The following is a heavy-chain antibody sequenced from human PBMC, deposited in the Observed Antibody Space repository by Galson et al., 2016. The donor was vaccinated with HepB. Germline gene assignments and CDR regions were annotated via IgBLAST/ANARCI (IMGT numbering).Heavy chain of an antibody. D-gene: IGHD4-17*01. CDR2: IAGGSTTV. CDR1: GFIFGDYY. J-gene: IGHJ4*02. Sequence: SLRLSCAASGFIFGDYYMSWIRQAPGKGLEWISYIAGGSTTVYHADSVKGRFTVSRDNAKRTLFLQMDSLRVDDTAMYFCARDREPETTMPIFDHWGRGVLVTVSS. CDR3: ARDREPETTMPIFDH. V-gene: IGHV3-11*01.